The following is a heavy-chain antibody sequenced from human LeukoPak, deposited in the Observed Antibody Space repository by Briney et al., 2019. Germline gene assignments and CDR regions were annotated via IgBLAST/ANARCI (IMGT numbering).Heavy chain of an antibody. CDR3: ARFIAAAGKVPPYYYYYYYMDV. D-gene: IGHD6-13*01. CDR2: ISSSSSYI. CDR1: GFTFSSYS. Sequence: GGSLRLSCAASGFTFSSYSMNWVRQAPGKGLEWVSSISSSSSYIYYADSVKGRFTISRDNAKNSLYLQMNSLRAEDTAVYYCARFIAAAGKVPPYYYYYYYMDVWGKGTTVTVSS. V-gene: IGHV3-21*01. J-gene: IGHJ6*03.